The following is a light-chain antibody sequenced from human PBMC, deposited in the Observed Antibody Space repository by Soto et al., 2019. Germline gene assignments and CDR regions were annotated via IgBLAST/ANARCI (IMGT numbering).Light chain of an antibody. CDR1: SSNIVSYS. CDR3: ASWDDSLNGPV. CDR2: SDN. Sequence: QSVLTQPPSASGTPGQRVTMSCSGSSSNIVSYSVSWYLHLPGTAPKLLIYSDNQRPSGVPDRFSGSKSGTSASLAISGLQSEDEADYYCASWDDSLNGPVFGGGNQLTVL. V-gene: IGLV1-44*01. J-gene: IGLJ3*02.